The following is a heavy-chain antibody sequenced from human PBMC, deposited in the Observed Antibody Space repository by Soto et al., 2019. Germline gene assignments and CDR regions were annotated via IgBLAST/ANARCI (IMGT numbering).Heavy chain of an antibody. D-gene: IGHD3-9*01. Sequence: GSLRLSCAASGYALRHYSMNWVRQAPGKGLEWVSYTGTRRKYTFYADSVRGRFTISRDDARNSDYLQLNSLRDEDTAVYYCVRDRDWAFDIWGQGTMVTVSS. CDR1: GYALRHYS. CDR2: TGTRRKYT. V-gene: IGHV3-48*02. J-gene: IGHJ3*02. CDR3: VRDRDWAFDI.